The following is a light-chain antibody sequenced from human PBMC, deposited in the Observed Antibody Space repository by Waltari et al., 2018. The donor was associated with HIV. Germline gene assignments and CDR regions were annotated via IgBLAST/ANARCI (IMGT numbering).Light chain of an antibody. CDR2: GVS. V-gene: IGKV3-20*01. CDR3: QQYGTTPT. J-gene: IGKJ1*01. CDR1: ESVGSF. Sequence: EIVMTQSPVALSVSPGDRVTLSCRASESVGSFFAWYQQRPGQRPSLLMYGVSTRASGGSARFSGSGSGTDFTLTISRLEPEDFAVYYCQQYGTTPTFGQGTTVEI.